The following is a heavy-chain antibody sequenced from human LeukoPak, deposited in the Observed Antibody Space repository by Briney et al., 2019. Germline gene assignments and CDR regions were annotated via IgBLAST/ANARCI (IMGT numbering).Heavy chain of an antibody. D-gene: IGHD2-2*01. Sequence: GESLKISCKGSGYSVTSYWIGWVRQMPGKGLEWMGIIYPGDSDTRYSPSFQGQVSISADKSISTAYLQWSSLKASNTAMYYCARSEGFQDCSSTSCYWNYWGQGTLVTVSS. CDR2: IYPGDSDT. CDR1: GYSVTSYW. J-gene: IGHJ4*02. CDR3: ARSEGFQDCSSTSCYWNY. V-gene: IGHV5-51*01.